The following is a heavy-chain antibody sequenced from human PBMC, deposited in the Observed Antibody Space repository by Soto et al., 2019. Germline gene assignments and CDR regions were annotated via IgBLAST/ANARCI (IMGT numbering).Heavy chain of an antibody. Sequence: QVQLVQSGAEVKKPGSSVKVSCKASVGTFSSYAISWVRQAPGQGLEWMGGIIPIFGTANYAQKFQGRVTITAEEYTSTDYMELSSLRSEDTSVYYCARDYGSVKDWFDPWGQGTLVTVSS. V-gene: IGHV1-69*12. J-gene: IGHJ5*02. D-gene: IGHD3-10*01. CDR3: ARDYGSVKDWFDP. CDR1: VGTFSSYA. CDR2: IIPIFGTA.